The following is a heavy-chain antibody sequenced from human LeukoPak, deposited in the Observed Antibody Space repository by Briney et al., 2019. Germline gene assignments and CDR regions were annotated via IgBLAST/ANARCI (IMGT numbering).Heavy chain of an antibody. D-gene: IGHD2-2*01. Sequence: ASVKVSCKASGYTFTSYAMNWVRQAPGQGLEWMGWINTNTGNPTYAQGFTGRFVFSLDTSVSTAYLRISSLKAEDTAVYYCAREIVVVPAADRDWFDPWGQGTLVTVSS. CDR2: INTNTGNP. CDR1: GYTFTSYA. CDR3: AREIVVVPAADRDWFDP. J-gene: IGHJ5*02. V-gene: IGHV7-4-1*02.